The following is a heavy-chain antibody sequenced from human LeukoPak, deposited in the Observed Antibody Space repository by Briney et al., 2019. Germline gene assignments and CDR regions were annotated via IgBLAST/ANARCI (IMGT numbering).Heavy chain of an antibody. CDR3: AKEGVVVAAGFYFDY. CDR1: GFTFSSYG. D-gene: IGHD2-15*01. CDR2: ISYDGSNK. Sequence: GRSLRLSCAASGFTFSSYGMHWVRQAPGKGLELVAVISYDGSNKYYADSVKGRFTISRDNSKNTLYLQMNSLRAEDTAVYYCAKEGVVVAAGFYFDYWGQGTLVTVSS. V-gene: IGHV3-30*18. J-gene: IGHJ4*02.